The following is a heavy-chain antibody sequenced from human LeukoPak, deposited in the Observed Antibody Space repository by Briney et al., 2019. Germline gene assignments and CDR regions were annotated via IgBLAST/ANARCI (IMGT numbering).Heavy chain of an antibody. CDR2: INPNSGGV. CDR3: ASGAPFTDPGEFYFDY. J-gene: IGHJ4*02. Sequence: GASVTVSCKASGYTFTGYYIHWVRQAPGQGLEWVGWINPNSGGVNYAQRFQGRVTITRDTSISTAYMELRRLTSDDTAVFYCASGAPFTDPGEFYFDYWGQGSLVTVSS. CDR1: GYTFTGYY. D-gene: IGHD3-10*01. V-gene: IGHV1-2*02.